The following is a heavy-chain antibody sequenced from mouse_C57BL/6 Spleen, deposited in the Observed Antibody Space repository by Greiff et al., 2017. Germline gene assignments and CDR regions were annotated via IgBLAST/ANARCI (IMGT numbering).Heavy chain of an antibody. CDR3: ARECYGSSYDAVDY. J-gene: IGHJ4*01. Sequence: QVQLQQSGAELARPGASVKLSCKASGYTFTSYGISWVKQRTGQGLEWIVEIYPRSGNTYYNEKFKGQATLTADNSSRTAYMELRRLTSEDTAVYFCARECYGSSYDAVDYWGRGTSDTVSS. CDR2: IYPRSGNT. D-gene: IGHD1-1*01. V-gene: IGHV1-81*01. CDR1: GYTFTSYG.